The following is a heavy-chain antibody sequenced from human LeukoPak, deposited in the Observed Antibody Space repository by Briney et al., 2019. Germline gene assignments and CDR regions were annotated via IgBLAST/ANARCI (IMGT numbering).Heavy chain of an antibody. CDR1: GFTFSIYA. CDR3: AKDQISYGSGPYFEH. V-gene: IGHV3-23*01. J-gene: IGHJ4*02. Sequence: GGSLRLSCAAAGFTFSIYAMSWVRQAPGEGLEWVSAISGSGGSTYYADSVKGRSTISRDNSKNTLYLQINSRIAEDTAVYYCAKDQISYGSGPYFEHWGQGTLVNVSS. D-gene: IGHD3-10*01. CDR2: ISGSGGST.